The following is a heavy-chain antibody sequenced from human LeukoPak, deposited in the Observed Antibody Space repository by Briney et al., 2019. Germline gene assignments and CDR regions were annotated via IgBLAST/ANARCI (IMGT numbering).Heavy chain of an antibody. CDR1: GFAFSSYS. Sequence: GGSLRLSCAASGFAFSSYSMNWVRQAPGKGLEWISYINIGSSSILYADSVKGRFTISRDNAKNSVHLQMNSLRAEDTAVYYCAREGTSSSWYYFDYWGQGTLVTVSS. CDR3: AREGTSSSWYYFDY. V-gene: IGHV3-48*04. CDR2: INIGSSSI. D-gene: IGHD6-13*01. J-gene: IGHJ4*02.